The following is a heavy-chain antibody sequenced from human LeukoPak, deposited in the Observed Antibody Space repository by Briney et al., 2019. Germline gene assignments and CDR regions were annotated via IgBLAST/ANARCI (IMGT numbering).Heavy chain of an antibody. J-gene: IGHJ4*02. CDR3: AKGRPYYDFWSGPGGGNYFDY. CDR1: GFTFSSYA. CDR2: ISGSGGST. V-gene: IGHV3-23*01. D-gene: IGHD3-3*01. Sequence: GGSLRLSCAASGFTFSSYAMSWVRQAPGKGLEWVSAISGSGGSTYYADSVKGRFTISRDNSKNTLYLQMNSLRAEDTAVYYCAKGRPYYDFWSGPGGGNYFDYWGQGTLVTVSS.